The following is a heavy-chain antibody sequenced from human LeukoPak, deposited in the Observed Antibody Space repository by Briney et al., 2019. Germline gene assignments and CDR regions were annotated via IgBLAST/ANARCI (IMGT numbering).Heavy chain of an antibody. CDR3: ARGFSVVVITTHWYFDL. D-gene: IGHD3-22*01. Sequence: ASVKVSCKASGYTFTDYYVHWVRQAPGQGLEWMGWINPHSGGTNYAQKFQGRVTMTRDTSISTAYMELSRLRSDDTAVYYCARGFSVVVITTHWYFDLWGRGTLVTVSS. CDR1: GYTFTDYY. CDR2: INPHSGGT. V-gene: IGHV1-2*02. J-gene: IGHJ2*01.